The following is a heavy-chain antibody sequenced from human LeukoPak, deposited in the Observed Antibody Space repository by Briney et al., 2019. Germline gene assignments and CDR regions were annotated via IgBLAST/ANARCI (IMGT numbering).Heavy chain of an antibody. D-gene: IGHD3-3*01. CDR1: GYTFTSYW. V-gene: IGHV5-10-1*01. CDR3: ARHSHYDFWSGYLDY. CDR2: IDPSDSYT. J-gene: IGHJ4*02. Sequence: GESLKISCKGSGYTFTSYWISWVRQMPGKGLEWMGKIDPSDSYTSYSPSFQGHVTISADKSISAAFLQWSSLKASDTAMYYCARHSHYDFWSGYLDYWGQGTLVTVSS.